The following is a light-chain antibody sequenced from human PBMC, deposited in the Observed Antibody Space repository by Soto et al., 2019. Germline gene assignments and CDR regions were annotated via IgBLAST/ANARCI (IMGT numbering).Light chain of an antibody. Sequence: IQMTQSPSSLSASVGDRVTITCRASQGISNLLGWFQHKPGKAPKRLIYAASSVQGGGPSRFSGSGSGTEFTLTITGLQPEDFADYYCLQHNNYPYTFGQGTKLEIK. CDR1: QGISNL. V-gene: IGKV1-17*01. CDR3: LQHNNYPYT. J-gene: IGKJ2*01. CDR2: AAS.